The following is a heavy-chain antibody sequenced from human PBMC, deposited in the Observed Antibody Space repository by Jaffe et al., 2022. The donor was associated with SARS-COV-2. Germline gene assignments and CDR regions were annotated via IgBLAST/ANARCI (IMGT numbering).Heavy chain of an antibody. CDR1: GFTFSSYS. CDR3: ARDRAGYSSSWYYYYGMDV. V-gene: IGHV3-21*01. CDR2: ISSSSSYI. Sequence: EVQLVESGGGLVKPGGSLRLSCAASGFTFSSYSMNWVRQAPGKGLEWVSSISSSSSYIYYADSVKGRFTISRDNAKNSLYLQMNSLRAEDTAVYYCARDRAGYSSSWYYYYGMDVWGQGTTVTVSS. J-gene: IGHJ6*02. D-gene: IGHD6-13*01.